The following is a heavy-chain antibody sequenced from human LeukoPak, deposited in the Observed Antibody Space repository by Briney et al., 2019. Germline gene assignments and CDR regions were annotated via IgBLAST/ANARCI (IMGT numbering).Heavy chain of an antibody. D-gene: IGHD3-9*01. CDR1: GGSLSGYY. CDR2: ISHSGST. J-gene: IGHJ3*02. Sequence: SETLSLTRAVYGGSLSGYYWSWIRQPPRKGLEWIGEISHSGSTNYKPSLKSRVTRSVDTYKNQFSLKLSSVTAADPAVYYCASNYDILAGPEAFYIWGQGTMLTVSS. CDR3: ASNYDILAGPEAFYI. V-gene: IGHV4-34*01.